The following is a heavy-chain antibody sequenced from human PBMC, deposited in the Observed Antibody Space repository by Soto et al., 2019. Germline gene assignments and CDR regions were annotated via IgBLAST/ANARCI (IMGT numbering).Heavy chain of an antibody. J-gene: IGHJ6*02. D-gene: IGHD7-27*01. CDR1: GGTFSSYA. V-gene: IGHV1-69*12. CDR3: ASKPGNRGGYYYYGMDV. Sequence: QVQLVQSGAEVKKPGSSVKVSCKASGGTFSSYAISWVRQAPGQGLEWMGGIIPIFGTANYAQKFQGRVTITADESTSTADMELSSLRSEDTAVYYCASKPGNRGGYYYYGMDVWGQGTTVTVSS. CDR2: IIPIFGTA.